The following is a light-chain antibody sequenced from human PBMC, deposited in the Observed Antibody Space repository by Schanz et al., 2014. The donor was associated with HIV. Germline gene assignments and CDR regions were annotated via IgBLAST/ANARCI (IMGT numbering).Light chain of an antibody. CDR2: AAS. V-gene: IGKV3-20*01. Sequence: EIVLTQSPGTLSLSPGEGVTLSCRASESISSYLAWYQQKPGQAPRLLIYAASNRATGIPDRFSGSGSGTDFTLTISRLEPEDSAVYYCQQYVTSTRITFGGGTKVEIK. CDR1: ESISSY. CDR3: QQYVTSTRIT. J-gene: IGKJ4*01.